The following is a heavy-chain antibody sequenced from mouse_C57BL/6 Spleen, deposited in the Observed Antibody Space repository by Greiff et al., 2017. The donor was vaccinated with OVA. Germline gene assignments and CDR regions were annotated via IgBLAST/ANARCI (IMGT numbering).Heavy chain of an antibody. V-gene: IGHV1-55*01. D-gene: IGHD2-2*01. CDR3: ARTPLYYGYDEGFAY. J-gene: IGHJ3*01. CDR2: IYPGSGST. Sequence: VQLQQPGAELVKPGASVKMSCKASGYTFTSYWITWVKQRPGQGLEWIGDIYPGSGSTNYNEKFKSKATLTVDTSSSTAYMQLSSLTSEDSAVYYCARTPLYYGYDEGFAYWGQGTLVTVSA. CDR1: GYTFTSYW.